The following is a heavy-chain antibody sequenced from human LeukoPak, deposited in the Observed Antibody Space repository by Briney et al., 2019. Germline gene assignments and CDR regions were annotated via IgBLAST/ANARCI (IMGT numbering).Heavy chain of an antibody. J-gene: IGHJ3*02. Sequence: SETLSLTCTVSGGSISSYYWSWIRQPPGKGLEWIGYIYTSGSTNYNPSLKSRVTISVDTSKNQFSLQLSSVTAADTAVYYCARTTYGDDAFEIWGQGTMVTVSS. D-gene: IGHD4-17*01. CDR3: ARTTYGDDAFEI. V-gene: IGHV4-4*09. CDR2: IYTSGST. CDR1: GGSISSYY.